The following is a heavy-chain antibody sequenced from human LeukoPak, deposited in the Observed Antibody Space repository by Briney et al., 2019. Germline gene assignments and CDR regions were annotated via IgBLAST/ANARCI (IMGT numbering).Heavy chain of an antibody. D-gene: IGHD3-22*01. CDR2: ISSRGDDT. J-gene: IGHJ1*01. Sequence: GGSLRLSCTASGFTFSTLAMSWVRQAPGKGLEWVSSISSRGDDTSYADSVKGRFTISRDNSKNTLYLQMTSLRAEDTAIYYCTKRDFSDSVGFSAFFQVWGQGTLVAVSS. V-gene: IGHV3-23*01. CDR3: TKRDFSDSVGFSAFFQV. CDR1: GFTFSTLA.